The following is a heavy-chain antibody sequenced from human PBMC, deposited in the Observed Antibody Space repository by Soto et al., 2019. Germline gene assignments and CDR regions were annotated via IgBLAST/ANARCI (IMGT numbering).Heavy chain of an antibody. CDR1: GGSIGTDY. J-gene: IGHJ4*02. D-gene: IGHD6-19*01. V-gene: IGHV4-59*01. Sequence: QVQLQESGPGLVKPSETLSLTCTVSGGSIGTDYWSWFRQSPGKGLEWIGYIYYSGNTKYNPSLESRVTISLDKSKNQFSLKLTSLNAADTAVYYCAKSRGSGLSFDYWGRGTLVTVSS. CDR3: AKSRGSGLSFDY. CDR2: IYYSGNT.